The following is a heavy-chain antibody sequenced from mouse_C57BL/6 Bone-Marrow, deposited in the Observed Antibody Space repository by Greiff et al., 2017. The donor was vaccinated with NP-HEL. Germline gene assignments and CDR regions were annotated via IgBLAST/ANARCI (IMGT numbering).Heavy chain of an antibody. CDR3: AGGSYGNYVAD. Sequence: VQLQESGPGLVKPSQSLFLTCSITGFPITSGYYWIWIRQSPGKPLEWMGYITHSGETFYNPSLQSPISITRETSKNQFFLQLNSVTTEDTAMYYCAGGSYGNYVADWGQGTLVTVSA. CDR1: GFPITSGYY. J-gene: IGHJ3*01. CDR2: ITHSGET. D-gene: IGHD2-1*01. V-gene: IGHV12-3*01.